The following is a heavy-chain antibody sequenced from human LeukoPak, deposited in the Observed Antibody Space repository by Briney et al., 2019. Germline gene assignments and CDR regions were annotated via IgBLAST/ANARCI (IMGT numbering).Heavy chain of an antibody. V-gene: IGHV4-39*01. CDR1: GASTSNINYF. CDR3: ARVAWDY. Sequence: SETLSLTCTVSGASTSNINYFWGWIRQPPGKGLEWIGSIYYSASPYYNPSLKSRVTVSVDTSKNQFSLKLSSVTAADTAVYYCARVAWDYWGQGTLVTVSS. CDR2: IYYSASP. J-gene: IGHJ4*02.